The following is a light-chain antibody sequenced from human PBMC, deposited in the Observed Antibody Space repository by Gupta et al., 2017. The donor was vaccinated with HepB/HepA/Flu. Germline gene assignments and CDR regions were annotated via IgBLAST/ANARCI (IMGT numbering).Light chain of an antibody. CDR1: SSDVGGYNY. CDR3: RSYTTSSTLVV. J-gene: IGLJ2*01. V-gene: IGLV2-14*01. Sequence: QSALTQPASVSGPPGQSITISCTGTSSDVGGYNYVSWYQQHPGTAPKLMIYDVSNRPSGVSNRFSCSKSGNTASLTISGLQAEDEADYYCRSYTTSSTLVVFGGGTKLT. CDR2: DVS.